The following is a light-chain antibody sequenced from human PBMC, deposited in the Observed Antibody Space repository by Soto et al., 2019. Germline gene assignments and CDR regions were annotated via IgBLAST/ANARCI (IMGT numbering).Light chain of an antibody. J-gene: IGKJ1*01. CDR1: QSVSSY. V-gene: IGKV3-11*01. CDR3: QQHSHWPPWT. Sequence: EIVLTQSPATLSFSPGERASLSCMASQSVSSYLAWYQQKPGQAPRLLIYDASNRATGIPARFSGSGSGTDFTLTISSLEPEDFAVYYCQQHSHWPPWTFGQGTKVDI. CDR2: DAS.